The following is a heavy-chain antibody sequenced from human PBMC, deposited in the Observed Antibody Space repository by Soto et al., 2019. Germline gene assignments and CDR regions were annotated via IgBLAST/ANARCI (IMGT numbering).Heavy chain of an antibody. V-gene: IGHV4-34*01. J-gene: IGHJ4*02. CDR3: AREKITGLFDY. CDR2: INHSGST. D-gene: IGHD2-8*02. CDR1: GGCCGGYY. Sequence: SGTLSLSGAVYGGCCGGYYWTWIRQPPATELEWIGEINHSGSTNYNPSLKSRVTISVDTSKNQFSLKLTSVTAADTAVYYCAREKITGLFDYWGQGTLVTVS.